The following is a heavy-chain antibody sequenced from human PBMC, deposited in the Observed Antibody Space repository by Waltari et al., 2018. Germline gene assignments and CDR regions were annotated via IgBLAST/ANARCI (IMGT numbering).Heavy chain of an antibody. CDR2: VHHSGKT. D-gene: IGHD2-2*01. J-gene: IGHJ4*02. CDR3: AGDRAIGLFFDY. CDR1: GDSASGNYW. Sequence: QVQLQESGQGLVKPAGTLSLTFAASGDSASGNYWWSWVSQSPEKGLEWIGQVHHSGKTHYNPSIQSRVTISVDSPKNQFSLTLKSVTAADTAVYYCAGDRAIGLFFDYWGRGTLVTVSS. V-gene: IGHV4-4*02.